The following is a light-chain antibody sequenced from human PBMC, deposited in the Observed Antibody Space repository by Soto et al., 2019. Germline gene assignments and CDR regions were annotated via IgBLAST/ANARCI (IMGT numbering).Light chain of an antibody. CDR3: QQYGSAPPLYP. V-gene: IGKV3-20*01. Sequence: EIVLTQSPGTLSLSPGERATLSCRASQSVYTNYLAWYQQKPGKAPRLLIYGASRRATGTPDRSSGSGSETDFTLTISRLEPEDFAVYYCQQYGSAPPLYPFGQETKLEIK. J-gene: IGKJ2*01. CDR2: GAS. CDR1: QSVYTNY.